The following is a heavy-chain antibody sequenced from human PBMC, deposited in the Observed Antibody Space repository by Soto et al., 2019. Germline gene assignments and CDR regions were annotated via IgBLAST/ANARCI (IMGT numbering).Heavy chain of an antibody. D-gene: IGHD3-22*01. CDR2: IIPIFGTA. Sequence: SVKVSCKVSGGVFRRYAISWVRQAPGQGLEWMGGIIPIFGTANYAQKFQGRVTITADESTSTAYMELSSLRSEDTAVYYCARASLDSSGYYDYYYGMDVWGQGTTVTVS. CDR1: GGVFRRYA. V-gene: IGHV1-69*13. CDR3: ARASLDSSGYYDYYYGMDV. J-gene: IGHJ6*02.